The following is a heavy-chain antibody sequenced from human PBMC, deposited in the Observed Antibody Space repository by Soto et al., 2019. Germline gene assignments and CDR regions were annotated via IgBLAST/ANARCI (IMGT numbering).Heavy chain of an antibody. J-gene: IGHJ4*02. CDR3: ARDLTGSGTY. Sequence: GGSLRLSCAASGFTLSSYWMHWVRQAPGKGLVWVSRINSDGSTTSYADSVKGRFTISGDNAKNTLDLQMNSLRVEDTAVYYCARDLTGSGTYWGQGTLVTVSS. D-gene: IGHD2-15*01. CDR1: GFTLSSYW. CDR2: INSDGSTT. V-gene: IGHV3-74*01.